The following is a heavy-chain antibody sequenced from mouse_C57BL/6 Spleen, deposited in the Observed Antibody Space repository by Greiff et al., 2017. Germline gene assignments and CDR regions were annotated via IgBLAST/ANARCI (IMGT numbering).Heavy chain of an antibody. V-gene: IGHV8-8*01. J-gene: IGHJ1*03. Sequence: QVTLKESGPGILQPSQTLSLTCSFSGFSLSTFGMGVGWIRQPSGKGLEWLAHIWWDDDKYYNPALKSRLTISKDTYKNQVVLKIANVDTADTATYYCSRTTGENWYFDVWGTGTTVTVSS. CDR2: IWWDDDK. CDR1: GFSLSTFGMG. CDR3: SRTTGENWYFDV. D-gene: IGHD4-1*02.